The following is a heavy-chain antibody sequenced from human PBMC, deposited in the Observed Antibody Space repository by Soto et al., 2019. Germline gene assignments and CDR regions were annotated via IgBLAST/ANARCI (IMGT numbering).Heavy chain of an antibody. CDR3: AIGGGDYNYFDH. V-gene: IGHV3-74*01. J-gene: IGHJ4*02. CDR2: IKSDGSST. CDR1: GFLFSTYW. Sequence: EVQLVESGGGLVQPGGSLRLSCAASGFLFSTYWMFWVRQVPRNGLLWVSRIKSDGSSTSYADSVKGRFTISRDNTKNTLYLQMTSLRAEDTAVYYCAIGGGDYNYFDHWGQGILVTVSS. D-gene: IGHD2-21*01.